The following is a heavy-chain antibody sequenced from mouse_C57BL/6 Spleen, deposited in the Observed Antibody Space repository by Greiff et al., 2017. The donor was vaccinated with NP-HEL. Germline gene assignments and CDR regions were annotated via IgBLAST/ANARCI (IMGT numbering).Heavy chain of an antibody. D-gene: IGHD1-1*01. CDR3: ARSGLLRSTSYFDY. CDR1: GYSFTSYY. Sequence: QVQLQQSGPELVKPGASVKISCKASGYSFTSYYIHWVKQRPGQGLEWIGWIYPGSGNTKYNEKFKGKATLTADTSSRTAYMQLSSLTSEDSAVYYCARSGLLRSTSYFDYWGQGTTLTVSS. V-gene: IGHV1-66*01. CDR2: IYPGSGNT. J-gene: IGHJ2*01.